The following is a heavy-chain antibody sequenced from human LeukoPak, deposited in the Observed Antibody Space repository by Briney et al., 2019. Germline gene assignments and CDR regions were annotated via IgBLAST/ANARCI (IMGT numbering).Heavy chain of an antibody. CDR1: GFTFSSYW. CDR3: VRESTGLTTFGMDV. V-gene: IGHV3-74*01. J-gene: IGHJ6*02. Sequence: GGSLRLSCAASGFTFSSYWMHWVRQTPGKGLVWVSGIKFDGSSTDFADSVKGRFTISRDNPKNTLYLQMNSLRAEHTAVYYCVRESTGLTTFGMDVWGQGTTVTVSS. D-gene: IGHD2/OR15-2a*01. CDR2: IKFDGSST.